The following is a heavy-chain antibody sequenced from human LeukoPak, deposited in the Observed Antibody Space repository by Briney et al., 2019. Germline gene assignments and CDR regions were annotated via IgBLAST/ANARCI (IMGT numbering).Heavy chain of an antibody. Sequence: GASVKVSCKASGYTFTSYDINWVRQATGQGLEWMGWMNPNSGNTGYAQKFQGRVTMTGNTSISTAYMELSSLRSEDTAVYYCARARKRNSGYDNNKPLGYWGQGTLVTVSS. CDR3: ARARKRNSGYDNNKPLGY. CDR2: MNPNSGNT. J-gene: IGHJ4*02. D-gene: IGHD5-12*01. CDR1: GYTFTSYD. V-gene: IGHV1-8*01.